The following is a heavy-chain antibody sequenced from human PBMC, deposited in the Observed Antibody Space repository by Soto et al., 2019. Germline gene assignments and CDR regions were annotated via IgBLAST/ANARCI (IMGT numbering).Heavy chain of an antibody. CDR2: ISYSGST. CDR3: ARRCVNSRCYRY. D-gene: IGHD2-2*01. Sequence: QLQLQESGPGLVKPSETLSLTCTVSGGSISSSSDNWGWIRQPPGKGLEWIGSISYSGSTYYNPSLKSRVTISVETSKSQFSLKMSSVTAADTAVYYCARRCVNSRCYRYWGQGTLVTVSS. V-gene: IGHV4-39*01. CDR1: GGSISSSSDN. J-gene: IGHJ4*02.